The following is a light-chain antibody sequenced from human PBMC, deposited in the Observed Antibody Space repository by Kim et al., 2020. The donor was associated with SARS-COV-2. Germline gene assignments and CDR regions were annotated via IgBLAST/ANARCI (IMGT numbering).Light chain of an antibody. J-gene: IGKJ1*01. CDR1: QRVNSNY. V-gene: IGKV3-20*01. Sequence: PGERATLSCRASQRVNSNYLAWFQQRPGQAPRLLIYGASSRAAGISDRFSGSGSETDFTLTISRLEPEDVAVYYCQKYDDAPWTFGQGTKVDIK. CDR2: GAS. CDR3: QKYDDAPWT.